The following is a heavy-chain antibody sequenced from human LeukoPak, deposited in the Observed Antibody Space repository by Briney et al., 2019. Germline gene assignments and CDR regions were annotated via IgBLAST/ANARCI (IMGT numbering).Heavy chain of an antibody. Sequence: PGRSLRLSCAASGFTFSSYAMHWVRQAPGKGLEWVSSISGSGGSTQYAASVQGRFTISRDNSKNTLYLQMNSLRAEDTAVYYCAKDPNGDYIGTFDIWGQGTMVTVSS. CDR2: ISGSGGST. V-gene: IGHV3-23*01. J-gene: IGHJ3*02. CDR1: GFTFSSYA. D-gene: IGHD4-17*01. CDR3: AKDPNGDYIGTFDI.